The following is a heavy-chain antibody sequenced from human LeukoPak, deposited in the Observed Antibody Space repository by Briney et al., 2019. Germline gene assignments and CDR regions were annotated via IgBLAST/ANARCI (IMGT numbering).Heavy chain of an antibody. D-gene: IGHD3-22*01. CDR1: GYTFTSYY. CDR3: ARDGFPYYYYSSGYSLDY. J-gene: IGHJ4*02. V-gene: IGHV1-46*01. CDR2: INPSGGST. Sequence: ASVKVSCKASGYTFTSYYMHWVRQAPGQGLEWMGIINPSGGSTSYAQKFQGRVTMTRDTSTSTVYMELSSLRSEGTAVYYCARDGFPYYYYSSGYSLDYWGEGTLVTVSS.